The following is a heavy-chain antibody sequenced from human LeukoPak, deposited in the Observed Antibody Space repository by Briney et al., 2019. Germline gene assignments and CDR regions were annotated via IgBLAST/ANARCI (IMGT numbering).Heavy chain of an antibody. V-gene: IGHV3-23*01. CDR1: GFTVSSNY. J-gene: IGHJ5*02. CDR3: TIHSANWFDP. CDR2: ISASGVGT. Sequence: GGSLRLSCAASGFTVSSNYMSWVRQAPGKGLEWVSAISASGVGTFYADSVKGRFTISRDNSKNTLYLQMNSLRAEDTAVYYCTIHSANWFDPWGQGTLVTVSS. D-gene: IGHD5-18*01.